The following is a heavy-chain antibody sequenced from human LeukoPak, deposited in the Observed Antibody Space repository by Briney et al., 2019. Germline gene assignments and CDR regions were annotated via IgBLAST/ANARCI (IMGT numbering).Heavy chain of an antibody. D-gene: IGHD5-18*01. J-gene: IGHJ4*02. CDR3: ARGLNTAMEYESRLGSYFDY. V-gene: IGHV4-34*01. CDR1: GGSFSGYY. Sequence: SETLSLTCAVYGGSFSGYYWSWIRQPPGKGLEWIGEINHSGSTNYNPSLKSRVTISVDTSKNQFSLKLSSVTAADTAVYYCARGLNTAMEYESRLGSYFDYWGQGTLVTVSS. CDR2: INHSGST.